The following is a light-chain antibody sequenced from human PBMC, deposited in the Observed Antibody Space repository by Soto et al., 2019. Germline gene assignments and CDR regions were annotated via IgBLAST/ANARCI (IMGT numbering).Light chain of an antibody. Sequence: QSVLTQPPSVSGAPGQRVTISCTGSSSNIGTSYGVHWYQQLPGTAPTLLIVADTNRPSGGPERFSGSKSGTSASLAITGLQAEDEADYYCQSYDTSLSGWVFGGGTKLTVL. CDR3: QSYDTSLSGWV. V-gene: IGLV1-40*01. CDR2: ADT. CDR1: SSNIGTSYG. J-gene: IGLJ3*02.